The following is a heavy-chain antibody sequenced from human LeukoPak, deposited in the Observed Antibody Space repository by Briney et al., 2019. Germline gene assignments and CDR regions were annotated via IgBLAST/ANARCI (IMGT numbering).Heavy chain of an antibody. J-gene: IGHJ4*02. V-gene: IGHV4-39*01. CDR1: GGSISSSSYH. Sequence: SETLSLTCTVSGGSISSSSYHWGWIRQPPGKGLEWIGSIYYSGSTYYNPSLKSRVTISVDTSKNQFSLKLSSVTAADTAVYYCARGGGWGNYFDYWGQGTLVTVSS. D-gene: IGHD2-21*01. CDR2: IYYSGST. CDR3: ARGGGWGNYFDY.